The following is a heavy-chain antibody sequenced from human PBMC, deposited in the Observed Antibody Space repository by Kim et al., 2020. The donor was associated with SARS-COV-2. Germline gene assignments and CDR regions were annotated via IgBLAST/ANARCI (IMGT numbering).Heavy chain of an antibody. V-gene: IGHV3-7*01. Sequence: GGSLRLSCAASGFTFSNYWMTWVRQAPGKGLEWVASIKQDGSETFYVDSVSGRITVSRDNIQNSLYLQLDTLRAEDTAVYYCARLPNVLIWFGELYFD. CDR2: IKQDGSET. CDR3: ARLPNVLIWFGELYFD. J-gene: IGHJ4*01. CDR1: GFTFSNYW. D-gene: IGHD3-10*01.